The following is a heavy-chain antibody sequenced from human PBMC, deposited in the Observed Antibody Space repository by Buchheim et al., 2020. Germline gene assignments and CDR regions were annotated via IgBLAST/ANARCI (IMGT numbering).Heavy chain of an antibody. J-gene: IGHJ4*02. CDR2: TRNKANSYTT. V-gene: IGHV3-72*01. Sequence: EVQLVESGGGLVQPGGSLRLSCAASGFTFSDHYMDWVRQAPGKGLEWVGRTRNKANSYTTEYAASVKGRFTISRDDSKNSLYLQMNSLKTEDTAVYYCASSRDGYNYPFDYWGQGTL. CDR1: GFTFSDHY. CDR3: ASSRDGYNYPFDY. D-gene: IGHD5-24*01.